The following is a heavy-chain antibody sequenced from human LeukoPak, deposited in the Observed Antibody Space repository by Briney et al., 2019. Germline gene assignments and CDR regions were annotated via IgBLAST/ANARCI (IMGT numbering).Heavy chain of an antibody. CDR3: ARSPKYYYDSSGYYIFRYFDY. D-gene: IGHD3-22*01. Sequence: GGSLRLSCAASGFTFSSYSMNWVRQAPGKGLEWVSSISSSSSYIYYADSVKGRFTISRDNAKNSLYLQMNSLRAEDTAVYYCARSPKYYYDSSGYYIFRYFDYWGQGTLVTVSS. CDR2: ISSSSSYI. V-gene: IGHV3-21*01. J-gene: IGHJ4*02. CDR1: GFTFSSYS.